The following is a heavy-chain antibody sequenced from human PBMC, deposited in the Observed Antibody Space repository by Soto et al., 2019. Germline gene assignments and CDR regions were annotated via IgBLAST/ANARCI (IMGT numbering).Heavy chain of an antibody. CDR1: GFTFDDYG. CDR2: INWNGGST. V-gene: IGHV3-20*04. D-gene: IGHD5-18*01. J-gene: IGHJ6*02. CDR3: ASGYSYGQNYYYGMDV. Sequence: GGSLRLSCAASGFTFDDYGMSWVRQAPGKGLEWVSGINWNGGSTGYADSGKGRFTISRDNAKNSLYLQMNSLRAEDTALYYCASGYSYGQNYYYGMDVWGQGTTVTVSS.